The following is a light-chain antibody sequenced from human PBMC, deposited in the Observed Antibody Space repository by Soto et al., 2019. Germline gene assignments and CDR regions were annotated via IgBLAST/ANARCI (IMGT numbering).Light chain of an antibody. V-gene: IGKV3D-15*01. CDR3: QQYHNWPLT. Sequence: EIVLTQSPDTLSVSPGERATLSCRASQSISRTLAWYQQKSGQPPRLLIYGASTRATGFPARFSGSGSGTEFTLTISSLQSEDFAVYYCQQYHNWPLTFGGGTKVDIK. CDR1: QSISRT. J-gene: IGKJ4*01. CDR2: GAS.